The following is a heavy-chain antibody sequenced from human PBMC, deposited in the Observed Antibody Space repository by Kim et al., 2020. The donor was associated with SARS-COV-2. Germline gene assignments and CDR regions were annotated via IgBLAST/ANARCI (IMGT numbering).Heavy chain of an antibody. D-gene: IGHD3-3*01. V-gene: IGHV1-46*01. CDR2: INPSGGST. CDR1: GYTFTSYY. Sequence: ASVKVSCKASGYTFTSYYMHWVRQAPGQGLEWMGIINPSGGSTSYAQKFQGRVTMTRDTSTSTVYMELSSLRSEDTAVYYCARDLSTPYGFWSGFQFDYWGQGTLVTDSS. CDR3: ARDLSTPYGFWSGFQFDY. J-gene: IGHJ4*02.